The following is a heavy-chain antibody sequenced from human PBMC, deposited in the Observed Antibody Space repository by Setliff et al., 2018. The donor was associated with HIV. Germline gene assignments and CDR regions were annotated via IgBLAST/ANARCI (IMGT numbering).Heavy chain of an antibody. V-gene: IGHV1-2*02. CDR1: GYTFTDYY. CDR2: INSASGGT. CDR3: ARDQRWEFPHYFDY. J-gene: IGHJ4*02. D-gene: IGHD1-26*01. Sequence: ASVKVSCKASGYTFTDYYIHWVRQAPGQGLEWMGWINSASGGTNYAQNFQGRVTVTRDTSINTAYVELNSLKSDDTAVYYCARDQRWEFPHYFDYWGQGALVTVSS.